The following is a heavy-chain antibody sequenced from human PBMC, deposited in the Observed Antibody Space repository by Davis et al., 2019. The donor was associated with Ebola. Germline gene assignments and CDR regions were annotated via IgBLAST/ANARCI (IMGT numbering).Heavy chain of an antibody. J-gene: IGHJ6*02. D-gene: IGHD1-26*01. V-gene: IGHV4-34*01. CDR3: ARRSGIVGTSYYYYGMDV. Sequence: PSETLSLTCAVYGGSFSGYYWSWIRQPPGKGLEWIGEINHSGSTNYNPSLKSRVPISVDTSKNQFSLKLSSVTAADTAVYYCARRSGIVGTSYYYYGMDVWGQGTTVTVSS. CDR2: INHSGST. CDR1: GGSFSGYY.